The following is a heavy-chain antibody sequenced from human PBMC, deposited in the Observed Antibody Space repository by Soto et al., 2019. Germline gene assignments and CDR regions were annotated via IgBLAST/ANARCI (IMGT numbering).Heavy chain of an antibody. CDR2: VYYSGST. D-gene: IGHD2-15*01. Sequence: SETLSLTCAVSGDSFSNYYWSWIRQSPGKGLELIGYVYYSGSTKYNPSLKGRVTISIDTSKNQFSLRLSSVTAADTAIYYCLIGRWRGGHFPYWCQTTLVSVS. J-gene: IGHJ4*02. CDR3: LIGRWRGGHFPY. V-gene: IGHV4-59*01. CDR1: GDSFSNYY.